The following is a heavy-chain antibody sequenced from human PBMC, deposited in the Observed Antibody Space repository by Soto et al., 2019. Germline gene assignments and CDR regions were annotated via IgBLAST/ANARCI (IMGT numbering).Heavy chain of an antibody. CDR2: INHSGST. D-gene: IGHD2-8*01. Sequence: QVQLQQWGAGLLKPSETLSLTCAVYGGSFSGYYWSWIRQPPGKGLEWSGEINHSGSTNYNPSLKCLVSISVDTSKNQFSLKLSSVTAADTAVYYCAIAPVYCTNCVCYYDYWGQGSLVTVSS. CDR3: AIAPVYCTNCVCYYDY. CDR1: GGSFSGYY. V-gene: IGHV4-34*01. J-gene: IGHJ4*02.